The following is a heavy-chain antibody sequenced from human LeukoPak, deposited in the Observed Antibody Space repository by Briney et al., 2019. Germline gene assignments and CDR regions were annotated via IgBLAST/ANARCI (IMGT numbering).Heavy chain of an antibody. CDR3: ATRLCSTSGCRAYSQYSLDI. CDR2: IKEDGGGG. J-gene: IGHJ6*04. CDR1: GFTFSGYW. Sequence: PGGSLRLSCAASGFTFSGYWMTWVRQAPGKGLEWVANIKEDGGGGYYVDSVRGRFTISRDNAKNSLYLQMNSLRAEDTAVYHCATRLCSTSGCRAYSQYSLDIWGRGTTVTVSS. D-gene: IGHD2-8*01. V-gene: IGHV3-7*01.